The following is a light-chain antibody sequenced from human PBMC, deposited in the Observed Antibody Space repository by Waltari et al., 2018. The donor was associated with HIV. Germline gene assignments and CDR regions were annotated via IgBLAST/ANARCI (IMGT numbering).Light chain of an antibody. CDR2: RNG. CDR1: NSNIGTTI. V-gene: IGLV1-47*01. Sequence: QSVLTQPPSASGTPGQRLTIPCSGHNSNIGTTIVYWYQQLPGTTPKLLIYRNGQRPSGVPDRFSGSQSGTSASLAISGLRSEDEAAYYCAAWDDILSGLVFGGGTKLTVL. J-gene: IGLJ3*02. CDR3: AAWDDILSGLV.